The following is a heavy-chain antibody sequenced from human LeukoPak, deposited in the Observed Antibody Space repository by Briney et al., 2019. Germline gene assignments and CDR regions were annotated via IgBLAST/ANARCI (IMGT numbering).Heavy chain of an antibody. CDR3: AKGGSSSHNWFDP. V-gene: IGHV3-74*01. J-gene: IGHJ5*02. D-gene: IGHD6-13*01. Sequence: PGGSLRLSCAASGFTFSSYWIHWVRQPHGKGLVWVSRISGDGSNTNYADSVKGRFTISRDNAKNTLYLQMNSLRAEDTAFYYCAKGGSSSHNWFDPWGQGTRVTVSS. CDR1: GFTFSSYW. CDR2: ISGDGSNT.